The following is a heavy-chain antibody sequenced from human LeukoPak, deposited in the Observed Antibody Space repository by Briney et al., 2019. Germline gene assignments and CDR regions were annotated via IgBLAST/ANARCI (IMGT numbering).Heavy chain of an antibody. Sequence: SETLSLTCTVSGGSISSYYWSWIRQPPGKGLGWIGYIYYSGSTNYNPSLKSRVTISVDTSKNQFSLKLSSVTAADTAVYYCARLLVVVVPAATEIYYYGMDVWGQGTTVTVSS. J-gene: IGHJ6*02. V-gene: IGHV4-59*08. CDR3: ARLLVVVVPAATEIYYYGMDV. D-gene: IGHD2-2*01. CDR2: IYYSGST. CDR1: GGSISSYY.